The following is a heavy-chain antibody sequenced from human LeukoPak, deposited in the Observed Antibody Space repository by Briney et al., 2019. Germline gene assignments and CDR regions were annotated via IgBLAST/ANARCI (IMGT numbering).Heavy chain of an antibody. Sequence: GESLNISCKGSGYSFTSYWIGWVRLMPGKGLEWMGTIYLSDSDTRYSPSCQGKVTISADKSISTAYLQWSSLKASDTAMYYCARPRGSGTSWVAFDIWGQGTMVTVSS. J-gene: IGHJ3*02. CDR2: IYLSDSDT. CDR1: GYSFTSYW. CDR3: ARPRGSGTSWVAFDI. D-gene: IGHD6-13*01. V-gene: IGHV5-51*01.